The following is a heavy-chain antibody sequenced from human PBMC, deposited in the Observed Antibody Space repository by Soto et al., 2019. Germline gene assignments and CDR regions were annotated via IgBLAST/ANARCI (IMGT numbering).Heavy chain of an antibody. Sequence: GGSLRLSCAASGFTFSDYYMSWIRQAPGKGLEWVSYISSSGSTIYYADSVKGRFTISRDNAKNSLYLQMNSLRAEDTAVYYCARLYYYGSGKVGYFDYWGQGTLVTVSS. D-gene: IGHD3-10*01. V-gene: IGHV3-11*01. CDR3: ARLYYYGSGKVGYFDY. J-gene: IGHJ4*02. CDR1: GFTFSDYY. CDR2: ISSSGSTI.